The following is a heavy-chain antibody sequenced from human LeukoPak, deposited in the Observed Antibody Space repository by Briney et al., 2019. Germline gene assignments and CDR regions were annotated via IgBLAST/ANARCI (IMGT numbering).Heavy chain of an antibody. V-gene: IGHV4-59*01. J-gene: IGHJ3*02. CDR3: AREVAARHAFDI. CDR1: GGSITSYY. D-gene: IGHD6-6*01. CDR2: IYYSGST. Sequence: SETLSLTCTVSGGSITSYYWSWIRQPPGKGLEWIGYIYYSGSTNYNPSLKSRVTISGDTSKNQFSLKLSSVTAADTAVYYCAREVAARHAFDIWGQGTMVTVSS.